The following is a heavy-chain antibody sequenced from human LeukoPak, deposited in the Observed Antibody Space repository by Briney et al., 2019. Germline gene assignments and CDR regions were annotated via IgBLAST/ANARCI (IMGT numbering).Heavy chain of an antibody. CDR3: ARRRGYDYYMDV. CDR1: GGSISSGGYY. V-gene: IGHV4-30-2*01. Sequence: SETLSLTCTVSGGSISSGGYYWSWIRQPPGKGLEWIGYIYHSGSTYYNPSLKSRVTISVDRSKNQFSLKLSSVTAADTAVYYCARRRGYDYYMDVWGKGTTVTVSS. D-gene: IGHD6-25*01. J-gene: IGHJ6*03. CDR2: IYHSGST.